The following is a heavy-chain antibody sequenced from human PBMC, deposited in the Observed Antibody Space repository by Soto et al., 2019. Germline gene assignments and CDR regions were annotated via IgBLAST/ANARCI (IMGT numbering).Heavy chain of an antibody. CDR2: ISGSGGST. D-gene: IGHD3-3*01. J-gene: IGHJ4*02. Sequence: EVQLLESGGGLVQPGGSLRLSCAASGFTFSSYAMSWVRQAPGKGLEWVSAISGSGGSTYYAYSVKGRFTISRDNSKNTLYLQMNSLRAEDTAVYYCAKDDYDFWSGQTDYWGQGTLVTVSS. CDR3: AKDDYDFWSGQTDY. CDR1: GFTFSSYA. V-gene: IGHV3-23*01.